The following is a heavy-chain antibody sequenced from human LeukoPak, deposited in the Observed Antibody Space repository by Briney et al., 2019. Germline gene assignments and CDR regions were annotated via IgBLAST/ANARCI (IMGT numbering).Heavy chain of an antibody. Sequence: GGSLRLSCAAPGFTFSSYGMHWVRQAPGKGLEWVAVISYDGSNKYYADSVKGRFTISRDNSKNTLYLQMNSLRAEDTAVYYCAKETYYYGSGSYYYGMDVWGQGTTVTVSS. D-gene: IGHD3-10*01. V-gene: IGHV3-30*18. CDR2: ISYDGSNK. CDR1: GFTFSSYG. CDR3: AKETYYYGSGSYYYGMDV. J-gene: IGHJ6*02.